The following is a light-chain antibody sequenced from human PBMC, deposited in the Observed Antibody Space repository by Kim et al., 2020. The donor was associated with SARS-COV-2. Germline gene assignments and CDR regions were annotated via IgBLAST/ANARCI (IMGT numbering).Light chain of an antibody. J-gene: IGLJ2*01. CDR3: SSYAGSNNLV. Sequence: GHAVTVSCTGTSGDVVGFNYVSWYQQHPGKAPTRRIYEVNKRPSGVPDRFSGSKSGNTASLTVSGLQAEDEADYYCSSYAGSNNLVFGGGTQLTVL. V-gene: IGLV2-8*01. CDR1: SGDVVGFNY. CDR2: EVN.